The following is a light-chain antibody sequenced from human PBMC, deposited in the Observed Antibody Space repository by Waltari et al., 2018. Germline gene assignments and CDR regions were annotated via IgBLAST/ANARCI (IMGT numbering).Light chain of an antibody. J-gene: IGLJ2*01. V-gene: IGLV3-19*01. CDR3: NSRDSSGNHYVV. CDR2: GKN. Sequence: SSELTQDPAVSVALGQTVRITCQGDSLRNYYASWYQQKPGQAPIIVIYGKNNRTSGSPDRFSGSSSGNTASLTITGAQAEDEADYYCNSRDSSGNHYVVFGGGTKLTVL. CDR1: SLRNYY.